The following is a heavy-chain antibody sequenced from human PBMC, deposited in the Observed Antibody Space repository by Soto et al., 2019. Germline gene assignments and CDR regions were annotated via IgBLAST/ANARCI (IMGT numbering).Heavy chain of an antibody. CDR3: ARGHMVRGVIVLGSLYNWFDP. D-gene: IGHD3-10*01. V-gene: IGHV4-38-2*01. CDR2: IYHSGST. CDR1: GYSISSGYY. Sequence: SETLSLTCAVSGYSISSGYYWGWSRQPPGKGLEGRGRIYHSGSTYYNPSLKSRVPISVDTSKSQFSLKLSSVAAADTAVYYCARGHMVRGVIVLGSLYNWFDPWGQGTLVTVSS. J-gene: IGHJ5*02.